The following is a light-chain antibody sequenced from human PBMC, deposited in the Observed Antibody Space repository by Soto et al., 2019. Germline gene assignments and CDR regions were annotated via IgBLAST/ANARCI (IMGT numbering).Light chain of an antibody. CDR2: WAS. CDR3: QQYYSTPPT. Sequence: DIVTTKSPDSLAVSLGERATINCKSSQSVLYSSNNQNYLAWYQQKPGQPPKQLIYWASTRESGVPDRFSGSGSGTDFTLTISSLQAEDVAVYYCQQYYSTPPTFGQGTKLEIK. CDR1: QSVLYSSNNQNY. V-gene: IGKV4-1*01. J-gene: IGKJ2*01.